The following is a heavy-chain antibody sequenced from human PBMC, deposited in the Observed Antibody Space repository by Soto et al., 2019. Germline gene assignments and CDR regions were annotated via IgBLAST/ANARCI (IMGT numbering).Heavy chain of an antibody. CDR3: ARDGVIRNYYYGMDV. CDR2: INWNGGST. Sequence: GGSLRLSCAASGFIFDDYGMSWVRQAPGKGLEWVSGINWNGGSTGYADSVKGRFNISRDNAKNSLYLQMNSLRAEDTALYYCARDGVIRNYYYGMDVWGQGTTVTVSS. V-gene: IGHV3-20*04. J-gene: IGHJ6*02. D-gene: IGHD3-10*01. CDR1: GFIFDDYG.